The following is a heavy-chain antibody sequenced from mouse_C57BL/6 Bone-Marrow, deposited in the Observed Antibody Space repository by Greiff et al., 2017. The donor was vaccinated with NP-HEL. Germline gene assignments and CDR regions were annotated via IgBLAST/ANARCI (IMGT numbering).Heavy chain of an antibody. CDR3: AREGGYDYDDFDY. CDR1: GYTFTSYW. D-gene: IGHD2-4*01. CDR2: IYPGSGST. V-gene: IGHV1-55*01. J-gene: IGHJ2*01. Sequence: QVQLKQPGAELVKPGASVKMSCKASGYTFTSYWITWVKQRPGQGLEWIGDIYPGSGSTNYNEKFKSKATLTVDTSSRPAYMQLSSLTSEDSAVYYCAREGGYDYDDFDYWGQGTTLTVSS.